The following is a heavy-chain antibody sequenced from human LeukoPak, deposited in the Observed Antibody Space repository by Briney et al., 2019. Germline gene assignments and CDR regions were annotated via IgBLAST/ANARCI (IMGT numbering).Heavy chain of an antibody. CDR2: IRGSGGST. CDR3: AKDVRTGSGYYDSSADAYFDY. CDR1: GFTFSSYA. V-gene: IGHV3-23*01. D-gene: IGHD3-22*01. J-gene: IGHJ4*02. Sequence: GGSLRLSCAASGFTFSSYAMNWVRQAPGKRLEWVLGIRGSGGSTYYADSVKGRFSISRDNSKNTLYLQVDSLRAEDTAVYYCAKDVRTGSGYYDSSADAYFDYWGQGTLVTVSS.